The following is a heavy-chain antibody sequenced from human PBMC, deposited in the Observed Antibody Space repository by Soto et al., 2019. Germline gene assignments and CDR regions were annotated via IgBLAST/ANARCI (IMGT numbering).Heavy chain of an antibody. CDR3: ARDKRIAVAGTPYYYYGMDV. CDR1: GGTFSSYT. CDR2: IIPILGIA. V-gene: IGHV1-69*08. D-gene: IGHD6-19*01. Sequence: QVQLVQSGAEVKKPGSSVKVSCKASGGTFSSYTISWVRQAPGQGLEWMGRIIPILGIANYAQKFQGRVTITADKSMSTAYMELSSLRSEDTAVYYCARDKRIAVAGTPYYYYGMDVWGRGTTVTVSS. J-gene: IGHJ6*02.